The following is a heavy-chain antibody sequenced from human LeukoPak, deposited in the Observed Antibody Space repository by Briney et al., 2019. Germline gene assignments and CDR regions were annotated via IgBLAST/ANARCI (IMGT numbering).Heavy chain of an antibody. J-gene: IGHJ6*03. CDR2: IYYSGST. CDR3: ARHRGYSSSSDYYYMDV. CDR1: GGSISSSSYY. Sequence: KPSETLSLTCTVSGGSISSSSYYWGWIRQPPGKGLEWIGSIYYSGSTYYNPSLKSRVTISVDTSKNQFSLKLSSVTAADTAVYYCARHRGYSSSSDYYYMDVWGKGTTVTVSS. V-gene: IGHV4-39*01. D-gene: IGHD6-6*01.